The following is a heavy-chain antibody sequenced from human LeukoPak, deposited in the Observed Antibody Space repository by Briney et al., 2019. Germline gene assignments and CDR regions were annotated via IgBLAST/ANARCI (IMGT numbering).Heavy chain of an antibody. D-gene: IGHD3-9*01. V-gene: IGHV4-39*01. J-gene: IGHJ4*02. Sequence: SETLSLTCTVSGDSISSSSYYWGWIRQPPGKGLEWIGSIYYSGSTYYNPSLKSRATISVDTSKNQFSLKLSSVTAADTAVDYCASKRGDYDILTGYLRYFDYWGQGTLVTVSS. CDR3: ASKRGDYDILTGYLRYFDY. CDR2: IYYSGST. CDR1: GDSISSSSYY.